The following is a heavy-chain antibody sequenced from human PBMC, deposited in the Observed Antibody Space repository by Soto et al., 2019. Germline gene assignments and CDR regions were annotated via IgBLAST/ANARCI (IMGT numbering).Heavy chain of an antibody. J-gene: IGHJ4*02. CDR3: ARRKDYNSTFVFDY. CDR2: IYPGDSDT. D-gene: IGHD1-1*01. CDR1: GYNFASHW. V-gene: IGHV5-51*01. Sequence: PGESLEISCKGSGYNFASHWIGWVRQMPGKGLDWMGLIYPGDSDTRYSPSFQGQVTISAXXXIXXXYXQXXGLXASDSAVYYCARRKDYNSTFVFDYWGLGTLVTVSS.